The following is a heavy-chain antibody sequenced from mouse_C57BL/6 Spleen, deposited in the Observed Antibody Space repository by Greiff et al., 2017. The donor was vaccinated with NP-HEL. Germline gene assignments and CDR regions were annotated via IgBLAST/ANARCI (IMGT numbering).Heavy chain of an antibody. J-gene: IGHJ4*01. D-gene: IGHD2-2*01. Sequence: QVQLQQSGAELARPGASVKLSCTASGYTFTSYGISWVKQRTGQGLEWIGEIYPRSGNTYYNEKFKGKATLTADKSSSTAYMELRSLTSEDSAVYFCARGDYGYDGYAMDYWGQGTSVTVSS. CDR3: ARGDYGYDGYAMDY. CDR2: IYPRSGNT. V-gene: IGHV1-81*01. CDR1: GYTFTSYG.